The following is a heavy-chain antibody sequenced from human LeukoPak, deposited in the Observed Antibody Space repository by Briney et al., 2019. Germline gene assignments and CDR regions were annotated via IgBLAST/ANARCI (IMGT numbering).Heavy chain of an antibody. V-gene: IGHV1-46*01. CDR3: ARIGEYYYDSSGSVDY. J-gene: IGHJ4*02. CDR2: INPNGGST. Sequence: ASVKVSCKASGYTFTSYYMHWVRQAPGQGLEWMGIINPNGGSTSYAQKFQGRVTMTRDTSTSTVYMELSSLRSEDTAVYYCARIGEYYYDSSGSVDYWGQGTLVTVSS. CDR1: GYTFTSYY. D-gene: IGHD3-22*01.